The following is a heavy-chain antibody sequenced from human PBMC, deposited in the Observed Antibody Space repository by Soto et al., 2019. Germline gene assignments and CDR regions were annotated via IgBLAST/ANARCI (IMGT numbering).Heavy chain of an antibody. J-gene: IGHJ6*02. CDR3: ARDFDCADGVCYTGYYYYGLDV. CDR2: ISSAGTTI. CDR1: GFTFSGYS. D-gene: IGHD2-8*01. V-gene: IGHV3-48*02. Sequence: GGSLRLSCVVSGFTFSGYSMNWVRQTPGKGLEWLSYISSAGTTISYAYSVKGRFTISRGNAKNSLYLQMNSLRDEDTAVYYCARDFDCADGVCYTGYYYYGLDVWGQGTTVTVSS.